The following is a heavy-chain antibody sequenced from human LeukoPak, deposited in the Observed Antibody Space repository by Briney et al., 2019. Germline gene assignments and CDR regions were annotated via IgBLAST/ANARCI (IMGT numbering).Heavy chain of an antibody. CDR2: FDPEDGET. D-gene: IGHD3-22*01. CDR3: ATDSKLITMIVVVADAFDI. J-gene: IGHJ3*02. Sequence: ASVKVSCKVSGYTLTELSMHWVRQAPGKGLEWMGGFDPEDGETIYAQKFQGRVTMTEDTSTDTAYMELSSLRSEDTAVYYCATDSKLITMIVVVADAFDIWGQGTMVTVSS. V-gene: IGHV1-24*01. CDR1: GYTLTELS.